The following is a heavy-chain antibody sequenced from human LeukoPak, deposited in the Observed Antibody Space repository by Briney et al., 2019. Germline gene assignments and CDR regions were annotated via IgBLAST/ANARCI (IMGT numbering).Heavy chain of an antibody. Sequence: SETLSLTCTVSGGSISSYYWSWIRQPPGKGLEWIGYIYYSGSTNYNPSLKSRVTISVDTSKNQFSLKLSSVTAADTAVYYCARAAYYYYYYMDVWGKGTTVTVSS. D-gene: IGHD6-25*01. J-gene: IGHJ6*03. CDR1: GGSISSYY. CDR2: IYYSGST. V-gene: IGHV4-59*01. CDR3: ARAAYYYYYYMDV.